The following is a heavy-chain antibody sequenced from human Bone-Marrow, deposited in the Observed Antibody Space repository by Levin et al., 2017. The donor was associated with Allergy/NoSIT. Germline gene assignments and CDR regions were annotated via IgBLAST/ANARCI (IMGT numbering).Heavy chain of an antibody. Sequence: GESLKISCAASGFTFSSYAMSWIRQAPGKGLEWVSYISSRGTTMYLADSVKGRFTISRDNAKNSLSLQMNSLRADDTAVYYCARDMNKAQYNYGMDVWGQGTTVTVSS. CDR1: GFTFSSYA. V-gene: IGHV3-11*01. CDR2: ISSRGTTM. CDR3: ARDMNKAQYNYGMDV. D-gene: IGHD1/OR15-1a*01. J-gene: IGHJ6*02.